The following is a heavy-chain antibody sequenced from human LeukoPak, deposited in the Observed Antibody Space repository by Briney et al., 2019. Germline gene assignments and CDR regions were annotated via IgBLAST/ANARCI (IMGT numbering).Heavy chain of an antibody. Sequence: ASVKVSCKASGYTFTGNYMHWVRQAPGQGLEGMGWINPYSGGTNYAQKFQGRVTMTRDTSITTAYMELSRLRSDDTAVYYCVKMYYDFWAAFDIWGQGTMVTVSS. D-gene: IGHD3-3*01. CDR3: VKMYYDFWAAFDI. V-gene: IGHV1-2*02. J-gene: IGHJ3*02. CDR1: GYTFTGNY. CDR2: INPYSGGT.